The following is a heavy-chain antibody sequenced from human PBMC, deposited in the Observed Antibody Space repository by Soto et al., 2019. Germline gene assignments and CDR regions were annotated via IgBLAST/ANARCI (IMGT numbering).Heavy chain of an antibody. V-gene: IGHV1-69*04. D-gene: IGHD3-3*01. CDR3: ARDRESYDFWSGYWL. CDR2: IIPILGIA. J-gene: IGHJ3*01. CDR1: GGTFSSYT. Sequence: SVKVSCKSSGGTFSSYTISWVRQAPGQGLEWMGRIIPILGIANYAQKFQGRVTITADKSTSTAYMELSSLRSEDTAVYYCARDRESYDFWSGYWLWGQGTMVTVSS.